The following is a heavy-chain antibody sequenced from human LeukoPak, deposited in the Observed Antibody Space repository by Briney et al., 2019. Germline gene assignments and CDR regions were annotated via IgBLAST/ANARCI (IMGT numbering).Heavy chain of an antibody. J-gene: IGHJ4*02. D-gene: IGHD6-13*01. Sequence: GRSLRLSCAASGFSFDDYAMHWVRQAPGKGLQWVSGIGWNGGGIVYADSVKGRFTISRDNAKNSLYLQMDSLGLEDTALYYCVKLTSAGLVDYWGRGTLVTVSS. CDR2: IGWNGGGI. CDR3: VKLTSAGLVDY. CDR1: GFSFDDYA. V-gene: IGHV3-9*01.